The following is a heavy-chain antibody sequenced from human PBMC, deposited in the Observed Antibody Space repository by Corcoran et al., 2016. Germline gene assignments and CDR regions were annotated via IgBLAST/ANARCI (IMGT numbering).Heavy chain of an antibody. D-gene: IGHD3-10*01. V-gene: IGHV3-48*04. CDR3: ARGEFPADYYYYYGMDV. CDR1: GFTFSSYS. Sequence: EVQLVESGGGLVQPGGSLRLSCAASGFTFSSYSMNWVRQAPGKGLEWVSYISSSSSTIYYADSVKGRFTISRDNAKNSLYLQMNSLRAEDTAVYYCARGEFPADYYYYYGMDVWGQGTTVTVSS. CDR2: ISSSSSTI. J-gene: IGHJ6*02.